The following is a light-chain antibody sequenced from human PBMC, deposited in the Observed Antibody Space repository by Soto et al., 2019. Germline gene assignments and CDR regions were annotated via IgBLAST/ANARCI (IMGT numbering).Light chain of an antibody. CDR2: LAS. V-gene: IGKV4-1*01. Sequence: DIVMTQSPDSLAVSLGERATINCKSSQSILYSSNNKNYLAWYQQKPGQPPKLLIDLASTRESGVPDRFSGSGSGTDFTLTISSLQAEDVAVYYCQQYYSIPPWTFGQGTKVEIK. CDR1: QSILYSSNNKNY. CDR3: QQYYSIPPWT. J-gene: IGKJ1*01.